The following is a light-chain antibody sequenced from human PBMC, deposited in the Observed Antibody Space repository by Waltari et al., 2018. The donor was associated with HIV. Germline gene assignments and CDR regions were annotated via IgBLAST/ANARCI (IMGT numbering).Light chain of an antibody. Sequence: QSVLTQPPSVSAAPGQRVTISCSGSSSNIGNNYVSWYQHLPGAAPKLLIYDNNNRPSGIPDRFSRSKSGTSATLVITGLQTGDEADYYCGTWDSSLSAVFGGGTKLTVL. CDR2: DNN. J-gene: IGLJ3*02. CDR1: SSNIGNNY. V-gene: IGLV1-51*01. CDR3: GTWDSSLSAV.